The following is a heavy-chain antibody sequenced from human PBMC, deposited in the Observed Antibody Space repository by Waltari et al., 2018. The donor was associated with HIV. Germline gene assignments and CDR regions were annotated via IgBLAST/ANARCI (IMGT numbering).Heavy chain of an antibody. Sequence: QVQLQQWGAGLLKPSETLSLTCAVYGGSFSGYYWSWIRQPPGKGLEWIGEINHSGSTNYNPSLKSRVTISVDTSKNQFSLKLSSVTAADTAVYYCARARGDTEMGFFVHYWGQGTLVTVSS. CDR1: GGSFSGYY. V-gene: IGHV4-34*01. CDR3: ARARGDTEMGFFVHY. J-gene: IGHJ4*02. D-gene: IGHD5-18*01. CDR2: INHSGST.